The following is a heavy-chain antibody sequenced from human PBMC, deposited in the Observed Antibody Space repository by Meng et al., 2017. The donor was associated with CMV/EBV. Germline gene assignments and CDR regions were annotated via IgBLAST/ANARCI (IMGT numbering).Heavy chain of an antibody. CDR1: GFSLSTSGVG. CDR2: IYWDDDK. J-gene: IGHJ4*02. V-gene: IGHV2-5*02. D-gene: IGHD5-18*01. CDR3: AHRGSYGYHGY. Sequence: TTLQDAGPSPLKPTPTLTLTRTLSGFSLSTSGVGVGWIRPPPAKALEWLALIYWDDDKRYSPSLKSRLTITKDTSKNQVVLTMTNMDPVDTATYYCAHRGSYGYHGYWGQGTLVTVSS.